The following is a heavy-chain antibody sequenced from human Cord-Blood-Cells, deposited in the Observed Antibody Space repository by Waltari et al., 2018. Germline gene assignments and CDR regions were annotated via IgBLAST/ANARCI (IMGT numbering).Heavy chain of an antibody. J-gene: IGHJ4*02. D-gene: IGHD3-3*01. Sequence: QLQLQEPGPGLVKPSQTLPLTCTVSGGPISSRGYYRSWIRQHPGKGLEWLGYISYSASTYYSPSLRSRVTISVDTSKNQFSLKLSSVTAADTAVYYCARWGSNDFWSGYYDYWGQGTLVTVSS. CDR3: ARWGSNDFWSGYYDY. CDR1: GGPISSRGYY. CDR2: ISYSAST. V-gene: IGHV4-31*03.